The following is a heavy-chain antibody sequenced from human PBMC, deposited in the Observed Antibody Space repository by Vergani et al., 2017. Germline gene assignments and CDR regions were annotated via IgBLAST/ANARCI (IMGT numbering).Heavy chain of an antibody. CDR3: ARDGPEDYGSGKRYYYYMDV. Sequence: QVQLVQSGAEVKKPGSSVKVSCKASGGTFSSYAISWVRQAPGQGLEWMGGIIPIFGTANYAQKFQGRVTITSDESTSTAYRELSSLRSEDTAVYYCARDGPEDYGSGKRYYYYMDVWGKGTTVTVSS. CDR2: IIPIFGTA. CDR1: GGTFSSYA. D-gene: IGHD3-10*01. V-gene: IGHV1-69*01. J-gene: IGHJ6*03.